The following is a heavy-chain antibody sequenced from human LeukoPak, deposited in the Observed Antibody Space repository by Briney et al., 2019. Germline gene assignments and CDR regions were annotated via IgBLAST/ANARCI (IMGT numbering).Heavy chain of an antibody. CDR1: GFTFSTYW. CDR2: IKEDGNEK. J-gene: IGHJ6*03. V-gene: IGHV3-7*01. D-gene: IGHD3-9*01. Sequence: HPGGSLRLSCAVSGFTFSTYWMSWVRQAPGKGLEWVANIKEDGNEKFYVDSVKGRFTISRDNAKNSLYLQMNSLRAEDTAVYYCARDSTRLRYFDWLNYYYYMDVWGKGTTVTVSS. CDR3: ARDSTRLRYFDWLNYYYYMDV.